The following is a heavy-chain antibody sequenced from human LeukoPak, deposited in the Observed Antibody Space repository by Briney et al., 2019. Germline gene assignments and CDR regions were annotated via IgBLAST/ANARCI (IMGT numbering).Heavy chain of an antibody. CDR2: ISDSSGTT. CDR1: GFTFSSYV. J-gene: IGHJ4*02. CDR3: ARAGGRHYYGSGSYYNAQDFDY. D-gene: IGHD3-10*01. Sequence: GGSLRLSCAASGFTFSSYVMSWVRQAPGKGLEWVSAISDSSGTTYYADFVKGRFTISRDNSKNTLYLQMNSLRAEDTAVYYCARAGGRHYYGSGSYYNAQDFDYWGQGTLVTVSS. V-gene: IGHV3-23*01.